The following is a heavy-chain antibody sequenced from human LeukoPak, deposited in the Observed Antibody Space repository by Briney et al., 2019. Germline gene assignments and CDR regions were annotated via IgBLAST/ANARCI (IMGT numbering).Heavy chain of an antibody. J-gene: IGHJ5*02. CDR3: ARRTTVTPNWFDP. Sequence: SETLSLTCTVPGGPISSYQWSWIRQPPGKGLEWIGYIYYTGSTNYHPSLKSRITISLDTSKNQFSLKLSSVTAADTAVYYCARRTTVTPNWFDPWGQGTLVTVSS. CDR1: GGPISSYQ. CDR2: IYYTGST. D-gene: IGHD4-17*01. V-gene: IGHV4-59*08.